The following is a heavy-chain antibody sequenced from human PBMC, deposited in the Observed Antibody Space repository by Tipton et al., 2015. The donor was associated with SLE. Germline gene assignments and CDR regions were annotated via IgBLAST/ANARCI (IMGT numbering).Heavy chain of an antibody. Sequence: SLRLSCTDSGFVLGSYWMSWVRQAPGKGLEWVANIKQDGSEKYYVDSVKGRFTISRDNAKNSLDLQMNSLRADDTAVYYCTRAHSSGWFSYFWGQGTLVTVSS. V-gene: IGHV3-7*04. CDR1: GFVLGSYW. D-gene: IGHD6-19*01. CDR2: IKQDGSEK. CDR3: TRAHSSGWFSYF. J-gene: IGHJ4*02.